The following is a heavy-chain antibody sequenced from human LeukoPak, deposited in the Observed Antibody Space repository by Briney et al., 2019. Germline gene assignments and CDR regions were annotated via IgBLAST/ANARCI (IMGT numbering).Heavy chain of an antibody. D-gene: IGHD3-10*01. CDR2: ISAYNGNT. CDR3: ARVSYYSNWFDP. V-gene: IGHV1-18*01. Sequence: GASVKVSCKASGYTFTSYGISWVRQAPGQGLEWMGWISAYNGNTNYAQKLQGRVTMTTDTSTSTAYVELRSLRSDDTAVYYCARVSYYSNWFDPWGQGTLVTVSS. J-gene: IGHJ5*02. CDR1: GYTFTSYG.